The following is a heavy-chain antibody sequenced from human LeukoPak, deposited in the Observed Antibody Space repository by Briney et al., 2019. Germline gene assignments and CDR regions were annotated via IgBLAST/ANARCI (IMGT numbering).Heavy chain of an antibody. CDR1: GFTFSSYA. Sequence: PGGSLRLSCAASGFTFSSYAMHWVRQAPGKGLEWVAVISYDGSNKYYADSVKGRFTISRDNAKNSLYLQMNSLRAEDTAVYYCARDRYYDDAFDIWGQGTMVTVSS. D-gene: IGHD3-22*01. V-gene: IGHV3-30*04. CDR2: ISYDGSNK. J-gene: IGHJ3*02. CDR3: ARDRYYDDAFDI.